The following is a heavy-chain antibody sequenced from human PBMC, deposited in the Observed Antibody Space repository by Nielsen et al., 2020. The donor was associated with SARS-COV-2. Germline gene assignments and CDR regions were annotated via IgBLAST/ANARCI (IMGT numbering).Heavy chain of an antibody. CDR3: ARDLRYGDHPEYYYYYGMDV. J-gene: IGHJ6*02. D-gene: IGHD4-17*01. V-gene: IGHV3-23*01. CDR2: ISGSGGST. Sequence: WIRQPPGKGLEWVSAISGSGGSTYYADSVKGRFTISRHNSKNTLYLQMNSLRAEDTAVYYCARDLRYGDHPEYYYYYGMDVWGQGTTVTVSS.